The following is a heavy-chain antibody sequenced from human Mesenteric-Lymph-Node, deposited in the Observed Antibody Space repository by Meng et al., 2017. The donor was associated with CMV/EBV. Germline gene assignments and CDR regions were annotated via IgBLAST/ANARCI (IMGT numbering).Heavy chain of an antibody. D-gene: IGHD3-3*01. V-gene: IGHV3-30*02. CDR1: VFTFSAFD. J-gene: IGHJ6*02. CDR3: AKDGRGITIFGVVSPRHYYGMDV. CDR2: IRYDGTNK. Sequence: GGSLRLSCAASVFTFSAFDMHWVRQAPGKGLDWVAFIRYDGTNKYYADSVKGRFTISRDNSKNTLYLQMNSLRAEDTAVYYCAKDGRGITIFGVVSPRHYYGMDVWGQGTAVTVSS.